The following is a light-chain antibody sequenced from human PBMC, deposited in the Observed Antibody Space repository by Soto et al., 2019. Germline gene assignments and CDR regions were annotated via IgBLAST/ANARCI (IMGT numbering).Light chain of an antibody. V-gene: IGKV1-39*01. CDR3: QQTYSDIS. CDR2: GAS. Sequence: RMSHSAAALSAYEQDHSTITFRASRTINTYLNWFQQKPGEPPRLLIYGASTLHDGVPSRFSGSGSGADFTLTISGLQPEDFASYHCQQTYSDISFGGGIKV. CDR1: RTINTY. J-gene: IGKJ4*01.